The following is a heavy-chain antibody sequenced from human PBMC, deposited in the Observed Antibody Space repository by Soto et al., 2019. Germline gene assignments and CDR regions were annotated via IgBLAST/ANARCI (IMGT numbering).Heavy chain of an antibody. V-gene: IGHV4-31*03. CDR2: IYFTGKT. CDR3: AKDPSPQPIPAVTPGWFDP. D-gene: IGHD4-4*01. CDR1: GDSIRDGGYY. J-gene: IGHJ5*02. Sequence: SETLSLTCTVSGDSIRDGGYYWAWIRQRPGKGLEWMGYIYFTGKTNYNPSLANRLTMSVDMSRRQLYMTLTSVTAADTAVYFCAKDPSPQPIPAVTPGWFDPWGQGISVTVSS.